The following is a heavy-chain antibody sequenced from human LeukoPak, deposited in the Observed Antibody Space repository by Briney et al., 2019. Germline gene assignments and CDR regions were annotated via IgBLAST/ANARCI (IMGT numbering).Heavy chain of an antibody. Sequence: PGGSLRLSCAASGFTFGSYTMSWVRQAPGKGLEWFSFITESSGSTYYADSVKGRFTISRDNSKNALYLQMNSLRAEDTAVYYCAKVPRLTTGYWGQGTLVTVSS. V-gene: IGHV3-23*01. J-gene: IGHJ4*02. CDR1: GFTFGSYT. D-gene: IGHD4-17*01. CDR3: AKVPRLTTGY. CDR2: ITESSGST.